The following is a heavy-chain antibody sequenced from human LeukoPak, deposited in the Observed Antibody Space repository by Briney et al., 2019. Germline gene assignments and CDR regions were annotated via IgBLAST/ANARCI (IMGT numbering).Heavy chain of an antibody. CDR1: GGTFSSYA. J-gene: IGHJ3*02. Sequence: SVKVSCKASGGTFSSYAISWVRQAPGQGLEWMGGIIPIFGTANYAQKFQGRVTITADESTSTAYMELSSLRSEGTAVYYCARDWAKWERRADAFDIWGQGTMVTVSS. V-gene: IGHV1-69*01. CDR3: ARDWAKWERRADAFDI. CDR2: IIPIFGTA. D-gene: IGHD1-26*01.